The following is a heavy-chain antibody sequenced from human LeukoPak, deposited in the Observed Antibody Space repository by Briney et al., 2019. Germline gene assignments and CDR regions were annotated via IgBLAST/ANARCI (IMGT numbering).Heavy chain of an antibody. V-gene: IGHV3-7*03. CDR1: GFTFRNYW. D-gene: IGHD1-26*01. CDR3: ARDLLELRIVGAIGWFDP. CDR2: IKQDGSEK. Sequence: GGSLRLSCAASGFTFRNYWMSWVRQAPGKGLEWVANIKQDGSEKHYVDSVKGRFTISRDNAKNPLYLQMNSLRAEDTAVYYCARDLLELRIVGAIGWFDPWGQGTLVTVSS. J-gene: IGHJ5*02.